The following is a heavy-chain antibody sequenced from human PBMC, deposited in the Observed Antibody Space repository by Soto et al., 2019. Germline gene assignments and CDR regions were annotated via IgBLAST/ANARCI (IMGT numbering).Heavy chain of an antibody. D-gene: IGHD6-13*01. CDR1: GYSFTNNG. CDR3: ARVSYSGNWFVHSVAGPNWFDP. J-gene: IGHJ5*02. Sequence: GSVKVSCKASGYSFTNNGISWVRQAPGQGLEWMGWISAYNGNTNYVKKFQGRVTMTTDTSTSTASMELRSLRSDDTAVYYCARVSYSGNWFVHSVAGPNWFDPWGQGTLVTVSS. V-gene: IGHV1-18*01. CDR2: ISAYNGNT.